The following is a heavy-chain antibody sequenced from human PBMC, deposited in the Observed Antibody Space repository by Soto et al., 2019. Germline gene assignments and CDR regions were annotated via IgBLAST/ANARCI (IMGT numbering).Heavy chain of an antibody. Sequence: PSEPLSPTCTVSGGSTVNGGHDWTWIRQHPVKGLEWIGRIFFRGNTHYNPALKSRLTFSLDTANNQFSLKLTSVTAADTAIYYCARDNYGGMLDLWGPGALVTVSS. CDR3: ARDNYGGMLDL. D-gene: IGHD4-17*01. V-gene: IGHV4-31*03. CDR1: GGSTVNGGHD. J-gene: IGHJ5*02. CDR2: IFFRGNT.